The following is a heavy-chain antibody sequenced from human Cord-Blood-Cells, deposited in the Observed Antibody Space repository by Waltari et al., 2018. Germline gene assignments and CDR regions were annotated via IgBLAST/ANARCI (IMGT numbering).Heavy chain of an antibody. Sequence: EVQLVQSGAEVQKPGESLKISCKGSGHSFPTFWTGWVRQLPGQRLEWMGIIYPGDSDTRYSPSFQGQVTISADKSISTAYLQWSSLKASDTAMYYCVTTARGPYYYGSGSSYGMDVWGQGTTVTVSS. V-gene: IGHV5-51*03. CDR2: IYPGDSDT. J-gene: IGHJ6*02. CDR1: GHSFPTFW. CDR3: VTTARGPYYYGSGSSYGMDV. D-gene: IGHD3-10*01.